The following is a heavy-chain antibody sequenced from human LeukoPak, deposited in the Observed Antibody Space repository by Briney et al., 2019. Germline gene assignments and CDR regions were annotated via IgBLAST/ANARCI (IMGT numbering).Heavy chain of an antibody. J-gene: IGHJ4*02. CDR1: GGSVSSGSYY. V-gene: IGHV4-61*01. CDR2: AYYSGSV. D-gene: IGHD2-8*01. CDR3: ARERTNGFYRLFDY. Sequence: SETLSLTCTVSGGSVSSGSYYWSWMRQPLGKGLEWIGYAYYSGSVDYNPSLKSRVIISVDTSKNQFSLKLSSVTAADTAVYYCARERTNGFYRLFDYWGQGTLVTVSS.